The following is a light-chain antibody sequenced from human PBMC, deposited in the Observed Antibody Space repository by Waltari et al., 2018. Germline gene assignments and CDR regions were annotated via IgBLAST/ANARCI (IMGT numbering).Light chain of an antibody. CDR1: QSISSY. CDR2: AAS. CDR3: QQSYITLPENT. Sequence: DIQMTKSPAHLSALLGDRFTITCRASQSISSYLNWYQQKTGKAPKLLIYAASSLQSGVPSRFSGSGSVTDFTLTISSLQPEDFATYYCQQSYITLPENTFGQGTQLGLK. V-gene: IGKV1-39*01. J-gene: IGKJ2*01.